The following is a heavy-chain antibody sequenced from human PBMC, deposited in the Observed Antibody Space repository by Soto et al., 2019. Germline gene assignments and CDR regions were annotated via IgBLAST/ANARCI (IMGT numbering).Heavy chain of an antibody. CDR1: GGTFGSYV. Sequence: QVQLVQSGAEVKKPGASVKVSCKASGGTFGSYVCNWVRQAPGQGLEWMGGIIPIFGTPNYAQKFQGRVTITADESTNTAYMELSSLRSEDTAVFYCARDLGSGYDPGDYWGQGALVTVSS. CDR3: ARDLGSGYDPGDY. D-gene: IGHD5-12*01. CDR2: IIPIFGTP. J-gene: IGHJ4*02. V-gene: IGHV1-69*12.